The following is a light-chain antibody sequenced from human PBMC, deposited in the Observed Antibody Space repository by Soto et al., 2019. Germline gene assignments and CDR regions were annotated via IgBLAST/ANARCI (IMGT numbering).Light chain of an antibody. J-gene: IGKJ1*01. Sequence: EIVLTQSPGTLSLSPGERATLSCRASQSVSSSYLAWYQQKPGQAPRLLIYGASSRATGIPDRFSGSGSGTDFTLTISRLEPEDFAVYYCQQYGSSLERHSRRTFGQGTKVEIK. CDR2: GAS. CDR3: QQYGSSLERHSRRT. V-gene: IGKV3-20*01. CDR1: QSVSSSY.